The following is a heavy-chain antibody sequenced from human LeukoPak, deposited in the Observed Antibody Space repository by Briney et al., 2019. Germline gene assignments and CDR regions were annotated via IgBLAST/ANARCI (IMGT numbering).Heavy chain of an antibody. CDR2: ISPNGGTT. J-gene: IGHJ4*02. D-gene: IGHD2/OR15-2a*01. CDR3: ASGGSLSAYDY. V-gene: IGHV3-64*01. Sequence: PGVPLRLSCAASGFTFSIYAMLWVRQAPGKGLEYVSAISPNGGTTYYANSVKGRFTISRDNSKNTLYLQMGSLRAEDMAVYYCASGGSLSAYDYWGQGTLVTVSS. CDR1: GFTFSIYA.